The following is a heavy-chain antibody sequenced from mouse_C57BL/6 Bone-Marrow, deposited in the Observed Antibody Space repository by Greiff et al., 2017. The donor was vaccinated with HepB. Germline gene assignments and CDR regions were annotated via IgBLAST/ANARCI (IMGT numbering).Heavy chain of an antibody. J-gene: IGHJ2*01. V-gene: IGHV6-6*01. CDR2: IRNKANNHAT. D-gene: IGHD2-3*01. CDR3: TGEVTTPGDFDY. Sequence: EVKLMESGGGLVQPGGSMKLSCAASGFTFSDAWMDWVRQSPEKGLEWVAEIRNKANNHATYYAESVKGRFTISRDDSKSSVYLQMNSLRAEDTGIYYGTGEVTTPGDFDYWGQGTTLTVSS. CDR1: GFTFSDAW.